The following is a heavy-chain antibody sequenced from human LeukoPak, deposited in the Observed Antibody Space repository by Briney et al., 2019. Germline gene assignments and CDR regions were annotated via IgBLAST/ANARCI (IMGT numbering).Heavy chain of an antibody. Sequence: GASVKVSCKASGYTFTGYYMHWVRQAPGQGLEWMGWINPNSGGTNYAQKFQGRVTITADKSTSTAYMELSSLRSEDTAVYYCARDLGKRGATLKNWFDPWGQGTLVTVSS. D-gene: IGHD1-26*01. J-gene: IGHJ5*02. CDR2: INPNSGGT. CDR3: ARDLGKRGATLKNWFDP. V-gene: IGHV1-2*02. CDR1: GYTFTGYY.